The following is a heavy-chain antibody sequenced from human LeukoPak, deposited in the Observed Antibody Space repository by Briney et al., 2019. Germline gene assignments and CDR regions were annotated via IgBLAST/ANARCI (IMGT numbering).Heavy chain of an antibody. D-gene: IGHD2-15*01. CDR3: AILVVQETDDAFDI. Sequence: GGSLRLSCAASGFTFSSYGMHWVRQAPGKGLEWVAVISYDGSNKYYADSVKGRFTISRDNSKHTLYLQMNSLRAEDTAVYYCAILVVQETDDAFDIWGQGTMVTVSS. V-gene: IGHV3-30*03. CDR2: ISYDGSNK. J-gene: IGHJ3*02. CDR1: GFTFSSYG.